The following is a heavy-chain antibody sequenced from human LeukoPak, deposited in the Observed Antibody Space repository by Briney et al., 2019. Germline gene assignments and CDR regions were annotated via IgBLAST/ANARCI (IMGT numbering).Heavy chain of an antibody. J-gene: IGHJ4*02. Sequence: SQTLSLTCTVSGGSISSGSYYWSWVRQPPGKGPEWIGSIYYSGSTYYNPSLKSRVTISVDTSKNQFSLKLSSVTAADTAVYYCARHEAATYYDFWSGYPSIDYWGQGTLVTVSS. V-gene: IGHV4-39*01. D-gene: IGHD3-3*01. CDR1: GGSISSGSYY. CDR3: ARHEAATYYDFWSGYPSIDY. CDR2: IYYSGST.